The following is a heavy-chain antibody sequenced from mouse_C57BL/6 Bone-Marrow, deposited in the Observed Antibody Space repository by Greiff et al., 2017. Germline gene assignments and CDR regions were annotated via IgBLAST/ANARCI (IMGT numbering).Heavy chain of an antibody. D-gene: IGHD1-1*01. Sequence: LQESGAELARPGASVKLSCKASGYTFTSYGISWVKQRTGQGLEWIGEIYPRSGNTYYNEKFKGKATLTADKSSSTAYMELRSLTSEDSAVYFCARSRLRYGFAYWGQGTLVTVSA. V-gene: IGHV1-81*01. J-gene: IGHJ3*01. CDR2: IYPRSGNT. CDR3: ARSRLRYGFAY. CDR1: GYTFTSYG.